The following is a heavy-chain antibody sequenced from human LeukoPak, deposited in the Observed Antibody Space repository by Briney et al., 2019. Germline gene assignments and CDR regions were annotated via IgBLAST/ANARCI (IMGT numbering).Heavy chain of an antibody. D-gene: IGHD4-17*01. CDR2: INPDSDT. J-gene: IGHJ4*02. Sequence: GASVKVSCKASGYTFTGYYMHWVRQAPGQGLEWMGWINPDSDTNYAQKFQGRVTMTRDTSITTAYMELSRLTSDDTAIYYCARDPLGHDYDSDYWGQGTLVTVSS. CDR3: ARDPLGHDYDSDY. CDR1: GYTFTGYY. V-gene: IGHV1-2*02.